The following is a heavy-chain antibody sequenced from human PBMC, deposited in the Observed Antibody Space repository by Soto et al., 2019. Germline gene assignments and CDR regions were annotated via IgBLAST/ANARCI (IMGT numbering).Heavy chain of an antibody. V-gene: IGHV4-30-4*01. Sequence: SETLSLTCTVSGGSISSGDYYWSCMRQPPGKGLEWIGYIYYSGSTYYNPSLKSRVTISVDTSKNQFSLKLSSVTAADTAVYYCARVSYDILTGSLFDYWGQGTLVTVSS. CDR3: ARVSYDILTGSLFDY. J-gene: IGHJ4*02. D-gene: IGHD3-9*01. CDR2: IYYSGST. CDR1: GGSISSGDYY.